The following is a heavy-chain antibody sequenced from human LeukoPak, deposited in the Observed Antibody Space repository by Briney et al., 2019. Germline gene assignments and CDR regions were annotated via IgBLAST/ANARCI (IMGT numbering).Heavy chain of an antibody. D-gene: IGHD1-26*01. V-gene: IGHV4-34*01. CDR1: GESFSGYY. J-gene: IGHJ4*02. Sequence: SETLSLTCAVYGESFSGYYWTWVRQPPGRGLEWIGEINHNERTNYNPSLKSRVTVSVDTSKNQFSLKLTSMTAADTGVYYCARAREPEAVDYWGQGTLVTVSS. CDR2: INHNERT. CDR3: ARAREPEAVDY.